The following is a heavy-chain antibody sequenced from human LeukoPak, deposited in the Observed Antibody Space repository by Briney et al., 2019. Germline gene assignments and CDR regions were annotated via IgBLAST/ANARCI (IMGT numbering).Heavy chain of an antibody. Sequence: PSETLSLTCTVSGGSISSGGYYWSWIRQHPGKGLEWIGYIYYSGSTYYNPSLKSRVTISVDTSKNQFSLKLSSVTAADTAVYYCARTYYYDSSGYYSVGYFDYWGQGTLVTVSS. CDR2: IYYSGST. V-gene: IGHV4-31*03. CDR3: ARTYYYDSSGYYSVGYFDY. CDR1: GGSISSGGYY. D-gene: IGHD3-22*01. J-gene: IGHJ4*02.